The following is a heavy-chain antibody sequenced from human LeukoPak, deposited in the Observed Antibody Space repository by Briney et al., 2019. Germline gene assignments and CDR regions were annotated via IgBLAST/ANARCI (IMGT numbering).Heavy chain of an antibody. CDR3: ASARDYYGSGSYYYYMDV. D-gene: IGHD3-10*01. Sequence: XETLSLTCTVSGGSISSYYWSWIRQPPGKGLEWIGYIYYSGSTNYNPSLKSRVTISVDTSKNQFSLKLSSVTAADTAVYYCASARDYYGSGSYYYYMDVWGKGTTVTISS. J-gene: IGHJ6*03. CDR1: GGSISSYY. CDR2: IYYSGST. V-gene: IGHV4-59*01.